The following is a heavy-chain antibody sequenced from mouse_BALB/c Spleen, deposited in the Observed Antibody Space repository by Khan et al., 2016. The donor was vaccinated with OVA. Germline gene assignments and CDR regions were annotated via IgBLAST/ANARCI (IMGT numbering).Heavy chain of an antibody. D-gene: IGHD1-1*01. J-gene: IGHJ3*01. CDR3: VRDGAYYKNDGWFAN. V-gene: IGHV1-4*01. CDR2: INPNNGYT. Sequence: QVQLKQSGAELARPGASVKMSCKASGYTFTSYTIHWIKLRPGQGLEWIGYINPNNGYTNYNQKFKDKATLTADKSSTTAYMQLSSLTSDDSAVXNRVRDGAYYKNDGWFANWGQGTLVTVSA. CDR1: GYTFTSYT.